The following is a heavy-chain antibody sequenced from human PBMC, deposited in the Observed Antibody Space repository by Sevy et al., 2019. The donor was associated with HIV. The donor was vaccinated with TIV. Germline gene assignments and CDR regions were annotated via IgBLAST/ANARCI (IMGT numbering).Heavy chain of an antibody. V-gene: IGHV3-15*01. CDR2: IKSKTDGETT. CDR1: GFTFSNAW. CDR3: TTDRAAYYDFWSGYYYYYYYYGMDV. D-gene: IGHD3-3*01. Sequence: GGSLRLSCAASGFTFSNAWMSWVRQAPGKGLEWVGRIKSKTDGETTDYAAPVKGRFTISRDNSKNKLYLQMNRLKTEDTAVYYCTTDRAAYYDFWSGYYYYYYYYGMDVWGQGTTVTVSS. J-gene: IGHJ6*02.